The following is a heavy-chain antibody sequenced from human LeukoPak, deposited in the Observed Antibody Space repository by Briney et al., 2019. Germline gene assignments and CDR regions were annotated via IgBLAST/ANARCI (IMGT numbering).Heavy chain of an antibody. Sequence: SETLSLTCTVSGGSISSYYWSWIRRPPGKGLEWIGYIYYSGSTNYNPSLKSRVTISVDTSKNQFSLKLSSVTAADTAVYYCARGEYGSGSYFDYWGQGTLVTVSS. CDR3: ARGEYGSGSYFDY. CDR2: IYYSGST. CDR1: GGSISSYY. J-gene: IGHJ4*02. V-gene: IGHV4-59*01. D-gene: IGHD3-10*01.